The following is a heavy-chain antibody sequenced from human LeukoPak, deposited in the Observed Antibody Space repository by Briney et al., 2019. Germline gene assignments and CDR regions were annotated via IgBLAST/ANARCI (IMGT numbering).Heavy chain of an antibody. CDR3: ASMVRGEGGMDV. D-gene: IGHD3-10*01. CDR1: GFTFSDHY. J-gene: IGHJ6*02. Sequence: GGSLRLSCAASGFTFSDHYMSWIRRAPGKGLEWVSFISSGSVTFYADSVKGRFTISRDNSKNTLYLQMNSLRAEDTAVYYCASMVRGEGGMDVWGQGTTVTVSS. CDR2: ISSGSVT. V-gene: IGHV3-66*02.